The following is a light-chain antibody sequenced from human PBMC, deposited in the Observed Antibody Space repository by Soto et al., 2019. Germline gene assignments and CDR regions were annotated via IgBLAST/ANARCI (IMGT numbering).Light chain of an antibody. CDR2: EVN. CDR1: SSDVGGYNY. V-gene: IGLV2-8*01. CDR3: SSYATGFKGV. Sequence: QSVLTQPPSASGSPGQSITISCTGTSSDVGGYNYVSWYQQHPGKAPKVIIYEVNKRPSGVPDRFSGSKPGNTASLTVSGLQAEDEADYYCSSYATGFKGVFGTGTKVTVL. J-gene: IGLJ1*01.